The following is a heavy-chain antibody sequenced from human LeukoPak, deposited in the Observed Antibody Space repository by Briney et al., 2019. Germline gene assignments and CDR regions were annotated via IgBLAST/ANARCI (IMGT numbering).Heavy chain of an antibody. J-gene: IGHJ6*02. V-gene: IGHV5-51*01. CDR3: ARRDGYCSSTSCYADYYYGMDV. D-gene: IGHD2-2*01. CDR1: GYSFTNYW. CDR2: IYPGDSDT. Sequence: GESLQISCKGSGYSFTNYWIGWVRQMPGKGLEWMGIIYPGDSDTTYSPSFQGQVTISADKSISTAYLQWSSLKASDTAMYYCARRDGYCSSTSCYADYYYGMDVWGQGTTVTVS.